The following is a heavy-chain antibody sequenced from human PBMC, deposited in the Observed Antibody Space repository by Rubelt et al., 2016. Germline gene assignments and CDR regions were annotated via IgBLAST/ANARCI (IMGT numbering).Heavy chain of an antibody. J-gene: IGHJ5*02. CDR1: GFTFSNAW. V-gene: IGHV3-15*01. D-gene: IGHD3-22*01. Sequence: SLRLSCAASGFTFSNAWMSWVRQAPGKGLEWVGRIKSKTDGGPTDYAAPVKGRFTISRDDSKTTLYLQMNSLKTEDTAVYYCTTDRYYYDSSGFPWFDPWGQGTLVTVSS. CDR2: IKSKTDGGPT. CDR3: TTDRYYYDSSGFPWFDP.